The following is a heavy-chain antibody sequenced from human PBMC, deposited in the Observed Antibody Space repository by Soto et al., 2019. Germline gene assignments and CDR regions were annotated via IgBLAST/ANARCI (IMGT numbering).Heavy chain of an antibody. V-gene: IGHV3-23*01. CDR3: AKADDSSGYLLQPPDY. CDR1: GFTFKNYA. D-gene: IGHD3-22*01. J-gene: IGHJ4*02. Sequence: HPGGSLRLSCAASGFTFKNYAMTWVRQAPGKGLEWVSLIYGSGGSTDYADSVKGRFTISRDNSKNTLYLQMNSLRAEDTAVYYCAKADDSSGYLLQPPDYWGQGTLVTVSS. CDR2: IYGSGGST.